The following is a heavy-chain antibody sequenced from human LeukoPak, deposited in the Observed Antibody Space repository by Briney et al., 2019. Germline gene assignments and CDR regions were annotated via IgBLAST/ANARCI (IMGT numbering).Heavy chain of an antibody. D-gene: IGHD3-22*01. CDR1: GGSFSGYY. J-gene: IGHJ3*02. CDR3: ASAMIGVPDDAFDI. V-gene: IGHV4-34*01. Sequence: SETLSLTCAVYGGSFSGYYWSRIRQPPGKGLEWIGEINHSGGTNYNPSLKSRVTISVDTSKNQFSLKLSSVTAADTAVYYCASAMIGVPDDAFDIWGQGTMVTVSS. CDR2: INHSGGT.